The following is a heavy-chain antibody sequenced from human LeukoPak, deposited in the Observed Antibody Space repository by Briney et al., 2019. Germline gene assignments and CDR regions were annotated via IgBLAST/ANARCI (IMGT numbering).Heavy chain of an antibody. V-gene: IGHV3-30*18. CDR3: AKDQKSKSSSSNYYYYYMDV. CDR2: ISYDGRNE. CDR1: GFTFSNYG. D-gene: IGHD6-6*01. J-gene: IGHJ6*03. Sequence: PGGSLRLSCAPSGFTFSNYGMHWVRQAPGKGLDWVAVISYDGRNEYYADSVKGRFTISRDNSKNTLYLQMNGLRVEDTAVYYCAKDQKSKSSSSNYYYYYMDVWGKGTTVTVSS.